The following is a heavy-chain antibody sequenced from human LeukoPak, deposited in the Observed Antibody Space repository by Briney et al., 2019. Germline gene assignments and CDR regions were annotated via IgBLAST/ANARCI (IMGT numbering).Heavy chain of an antibody. V-gene: IGHV3-21*01. CDR2: ISSSSYI. CDR1: GFTFSSYS. Sequence: PGGSLILSCAASGFTFSSYSMNWVRQAPGKGLEWVSSISSSSYIYYADSVKGRFTISRDNAKNSLYLQMNSLRAEDTAVYYCARGAFDYWGQGTLVTVSS. J-gene: IGHJ4*02. CDR3: ARGAFDY.